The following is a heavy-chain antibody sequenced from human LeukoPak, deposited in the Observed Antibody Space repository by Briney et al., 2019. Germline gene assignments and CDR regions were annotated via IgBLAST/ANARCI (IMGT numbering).Heavy chain of an antibody. Sequence: PGGSLRLSCAASGFTFSSYAMSWVRQAPGKGLEWVSAISGSGGSTYYADSVRGRFTISRDNAKDTLYLHMNSLRPEDTAVYYCARAQVGAPTDFWGQGTLVTVSS. D-gene: IGHD1-26*01. J-gene: IGHJ4*02. V-gene: IGHV3-23*01. CDR2: ISGSGGST. CDR3: ARAQVGAPTDF. CDR1: GFTFSSYA.